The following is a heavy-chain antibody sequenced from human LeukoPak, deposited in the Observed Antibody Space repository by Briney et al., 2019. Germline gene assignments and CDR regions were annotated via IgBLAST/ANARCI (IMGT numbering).Heavy chain of an antibody. J-gene: IGHJ4*02. D-gene: IGHD3-22*01. CDR3: ARERGTGYYDSSGYYDSYFDY. V-gene: IGHV3-30*04. CDR2: ISYDGSNK. CDR1: GFTFSSYA. Sequence: GRSLRLSCAASGFTFSSYAMHWVRQAPGKGLEWVAVISYDGSNKYYADSVKGRFTISRDNSKNTLYLQMNSLRAEDTAVYYCARERGTGYYDSSGYYDSYFDYWGQGTLVTVSS.